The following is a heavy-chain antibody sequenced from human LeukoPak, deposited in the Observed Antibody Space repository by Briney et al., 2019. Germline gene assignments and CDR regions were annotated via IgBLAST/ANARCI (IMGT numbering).Heavy chain of an antibody. CDR1: GYSFTSYW. CDR3: ARRMGPGDIVATGIDY. CDR2: IYPGDSDT. Sequence: GESLKISCKGSGYSFTSYWIGWVRQMPGKGLEWMGIIYPGDSDTRYSPSFQGQVTISADKSISTAYLQWSSLKASDTAMYYCARRMGPGDIVATGIDYWGQGTLVTVSS. J-gene: IGHJ4*02. V-gene: IGHV5-51*01. D-gene: IGHD5-12*01.